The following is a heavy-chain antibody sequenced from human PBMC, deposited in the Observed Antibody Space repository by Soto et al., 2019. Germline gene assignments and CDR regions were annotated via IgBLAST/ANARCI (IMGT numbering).Heavy chain of an antibody. Sequence: GGSLRLSCAVSGFTFSSYSMNWVRQAPGKGLEWVSSISSSSSYIYYADSVKGRFTISRDNAKNSLYLQMNSLRAEQTAVYYRARDDLHDSSGYPPGVWGQGTTVTVSS. D-gene: IGHD3-22*01. J-gene: IGHJ6*02. CDR1: GFTFSSYS. CDR3: ARDDLHDSSGYPPGV. CDR2: ISSSSSYI. V-gene: IGHV3-21*01.